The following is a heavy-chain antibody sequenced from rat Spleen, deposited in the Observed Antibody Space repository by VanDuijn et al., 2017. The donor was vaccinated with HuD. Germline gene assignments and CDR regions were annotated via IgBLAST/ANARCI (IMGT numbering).Heavy chain of an antibody. V-gene: IGHV3-3*01. CDR1: GHSITNGYR. CDR2: INSAGST. CDR3: ARSDGTHYYLPFIY. Sequence: EVQLQESGPGLVKPSQSLSLTCSVTGHSITNGYRWNWIRKFPGNKLEWMGYINSAGSTLYNPSLKSRISITRDTSKNQFFLQVNSVTTEDTANYYCARSDGTHYYLPFIYWGQGTLVTVSS. J-gene: IGHJ3*01. D-gene: IGHD1-12*02.